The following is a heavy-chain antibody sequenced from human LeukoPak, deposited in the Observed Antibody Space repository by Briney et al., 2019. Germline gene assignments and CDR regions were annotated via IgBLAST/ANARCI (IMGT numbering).Heavy chain of an antibody. D-gene: IGHD3-10*01. CDR3: TRHKSGGITMIRGVRDYYYMDV. CDR2: IYSDNT. CDR1: GFTVSSNS. Sequence: PSETLSLSCTVSGFTVSSNSMSWVRQAPGKGLEWVSFIYSDNTHYSDSVKGRFTISRDNSKNTLYLQMNSLKTEDTAVYYCTRHKSGGITMIRGVRDYYYMDVWGKGTTVTVSS. J-gene: IGHJ6*03. V-gene: IGHV3-53*01.